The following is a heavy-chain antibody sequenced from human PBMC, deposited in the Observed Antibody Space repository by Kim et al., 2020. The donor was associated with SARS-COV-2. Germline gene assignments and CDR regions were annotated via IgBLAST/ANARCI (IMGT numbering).Heavy chain of an antibody. J-gene: IGHJ4*02. CDR2: INGNSGYS. CDR1: GYSFTDYA. V-gene: IGHV1-3*01. CDR3: AALNWNGPLDS. Sequence: ASVKVSCRTSGYSFTDYALHWVRQAPGQRPEWMGWINGNSGYSEYSQNFRGRIIITRDTSANTGYLEVRSLTSEDTAVYYCAALNWNGPLDSWGQGALVTVSS. D-gene: IGHD1-20*01.